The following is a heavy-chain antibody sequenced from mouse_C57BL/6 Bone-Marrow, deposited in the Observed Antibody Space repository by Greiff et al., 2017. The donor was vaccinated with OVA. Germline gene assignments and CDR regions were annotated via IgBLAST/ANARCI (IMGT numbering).Heavy chain of an antibody. J-gene: IGHJ4*01. D-gene: IGHD2-4*01. CDR3: ATPYDYPYAMDY. Sequence: QVQLQQPGAELVKPGASVKVSCKASGYTFTSYWMHWVKQRPGQGLEWIGRIHPSDSDTNYNQKFKGKATLTEDKSSSTAYMQLSSLTSEDSAVYYCATPYDYPYAMDYWGQGTSVTVSS. CDR2: IHPSDSDT. V-gene: IGHV1-74*01. CDR1: GYTFTSYW.